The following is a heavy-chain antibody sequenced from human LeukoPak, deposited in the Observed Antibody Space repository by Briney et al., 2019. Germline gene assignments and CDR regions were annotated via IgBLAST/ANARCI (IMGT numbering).Heavy chain of an antibody. Sequence: SVKVSCKASGGTFSSYTISWVRQAPGQGLEWMGRIIPILGVANYAQKFQGRVTITADKSTSTAYMELSSLRSEDTAVYYCARLEITTVTTSDYWGQGTLVTVSS. V-gene: IGHV1-69*02. CDR3: ARLEITTVTTSDY. D-gene: IGHD4-17*01. J-gene: IGHJ4*02. CDR1: GGTFSSYT. CDR2: IIPILGVA.